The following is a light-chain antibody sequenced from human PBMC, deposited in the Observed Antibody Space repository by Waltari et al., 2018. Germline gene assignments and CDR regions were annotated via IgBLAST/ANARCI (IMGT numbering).Light chain of an antibody. CDR1: QDIRND. Sequence: IRMTKSPAYLSASVGDRVTITCRASQDIRNDLSWYQLVPGTAPKLLIYAPVNLHTGVPFRFSGSRSGAVFTLTISRLQAEDFATYYCLQDYTYPRTFGPGPKVAMK. CDR3: LQDYTYPRT. J-gene: IGKJ1*01. V-gene: IGKV1-6*01. CDR2: APV.